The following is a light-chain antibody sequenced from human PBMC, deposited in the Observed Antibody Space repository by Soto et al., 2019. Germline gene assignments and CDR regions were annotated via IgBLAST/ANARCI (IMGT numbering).Light chain of an antibody. CDR2: DVT. V-gene: IGLV2-14*03. CDR1: SSDVGAYNY. Sequence: QSALTRPASVSGSPGQSITISCTGTSSDVGAYNYVSWYQHHPGKVPKLMIYDVTNRPSGVSDRFSGSKSGNTASLTISGLQAGDEADYYCSSYTSSRTLVFGSGTKVTVL. J-gene: IGLJ1*01. CDR3: SSYTSSRTLV.